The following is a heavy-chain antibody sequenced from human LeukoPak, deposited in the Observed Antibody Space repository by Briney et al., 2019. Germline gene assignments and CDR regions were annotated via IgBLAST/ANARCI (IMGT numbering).Heavy chain of an antibody. CDR3: ARGPYYDILTGLFDY. Sequence: GGSQRLSCAAAGFTFGDFGMHWVRLAPGKGLEWVANIKQDGSEKYYVDSVKGRFTISRDNAKNSLYLQMNSLRAEDTAVYYCARGPYYDILTGLFDYWGQGTLVTVSS. V-gene: IGHV3-7*04. J-gene: IGHJ4*02. D-gene: IGHD3-9*01. CDR2: IKQDGSEK. CDR1: GFTFGDFG.